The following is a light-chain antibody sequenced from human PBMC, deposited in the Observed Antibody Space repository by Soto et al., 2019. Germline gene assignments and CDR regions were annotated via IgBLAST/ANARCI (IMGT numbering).Light chain of an antibody. Sequence: QTVVTQSPSASASLGASVKLTCTLSSGHSSYAIAWHRQQPEKGPRYLMRLNSDGSHSKGDGIPDRFSGSSSGAERYLTISSLQSEDEADYYCQTWGSGIHVVFGGGTKLTVL. V-gene: IGLV4-69*01. CDR3: QTWGSGIHVV. CDR1: SGHSSYA. J-gene: IGLJ2*01. CDR2: LNSDGSH.